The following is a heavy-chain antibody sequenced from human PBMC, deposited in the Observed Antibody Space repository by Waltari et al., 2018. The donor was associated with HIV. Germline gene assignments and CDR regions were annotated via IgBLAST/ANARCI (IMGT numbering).Heavy chain of an antibody. CDR2: ISYNGSDK. V-gene: IGHV3-30*01. Sequence: QVHLVESGGGVVQPGRSLRLSCADSGFTFSTYVMHWVSQAPGKGFVWGADISYNGSDKYHADSVKGRFTISRDNSRNTLYLQMNSLRPEDTAVYFCAREFYYDSTGYNSGFDYWGQGTLVTVSS. D-gene: IGHD3-22*01. J-gene: IGHJ4*02. CDR1: GFTFSTYV. CDR3: AREFYYDSTGYNSGFDY.